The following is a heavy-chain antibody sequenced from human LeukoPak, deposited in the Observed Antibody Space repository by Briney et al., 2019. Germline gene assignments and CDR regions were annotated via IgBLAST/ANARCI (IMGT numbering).Heavy chain of an antibody. CDR2: ISAYNGNT. CDR1: GDTFTSYA. V-gene: IGHV1-18*01. CDR3: ARFGLGKHIEVAGIPFDI. J-gene: IGHJ3*02. D-gene: IGHD6-19*01. Sequence: ASVKVSCKASGDTFTSYAITWVRQAPGQGLEWMGWISAYNGNTNYAQKLQGRVTMTTDTSTSKAYMELRSLRSDDTALYYCARFGLGKHIEVAGIPFDIWGQGTMVTVSS.